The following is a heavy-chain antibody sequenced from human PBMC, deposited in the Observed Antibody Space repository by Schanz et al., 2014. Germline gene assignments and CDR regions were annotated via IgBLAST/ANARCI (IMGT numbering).Heavy chain of an antibody. V-gene: IGHV1-18*01. D-gene: IGHD2-8*02. Sequence: QVQLVQSGDEVKKPGASVTVSCKTSGYTFSDYGITWVRQAPGQGLEWVGWISPYTGNTHYFDKMEGRVTMTTATSTSTAYMELRSLRSDDTAMYYCATMWGDCTATACQILEVLDVWGQGTMVTVSS. CDR3: ATMWGDCTATACQILEVLDV. CDR1: GYTFSDYG. J-gene: IGHJ3*01. CDR2: ISPYTGNT.